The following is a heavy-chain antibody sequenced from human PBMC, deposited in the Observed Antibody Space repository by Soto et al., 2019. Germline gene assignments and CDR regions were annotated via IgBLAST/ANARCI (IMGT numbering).Heavy chain of an antibody. V-gene: IGHV4-59*01. Sequence: SETLSLTCTVSGGSISSYYWSWIRQPPGKGLEWIGYIYYSGSTNYNPSLKSRVTISVDTSKNQFSLKLSSVTAADTAVYYCARVFRGSYRYLDYWGQGTLVTVSS. D-gene: IGHD3-16*02. CDR2: IYYSGST. CDR1: GGSISSYY. J-gene: IGHJ4*02. CDR3: ARVFRGSYRYLDY.